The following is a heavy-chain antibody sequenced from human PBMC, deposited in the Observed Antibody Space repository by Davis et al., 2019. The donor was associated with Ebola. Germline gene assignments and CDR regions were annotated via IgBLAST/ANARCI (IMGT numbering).Heavy chain of an antibody. CDR3: ARGRDYGDDMTFWY. V-gene: IGHV1-18*01. CDR2: ISAYNGNT. J-gene: IGHJ4*02. D-gene: IGHD4-17*01. Sequence: ASVKVSSKASGYTFTSYGISWVRQAPGQGLEWMGWISAYNGNTNYAQKLQGRVTMTTDTSTSTAYMELRSLRSDDTAVYYCARGRDYGDDMTFWYWGQGTLVTVSS. CDR1: GYTFTSYG.